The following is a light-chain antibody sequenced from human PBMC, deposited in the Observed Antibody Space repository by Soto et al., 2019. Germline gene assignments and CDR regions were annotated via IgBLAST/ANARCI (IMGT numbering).Light chain of an antibody. CDR3: CSYVGTYSYV. J-gene: IGLJ1*01. CDR2: DVT. Sequence: QSALTQPRSVSGSRGLSITISCTGTSSDVGAYNYVSWYQQHPGKVPKLMLYDVTKRPSGVPDRFSGSKSGNTASLTISGLQAEDEADYYCCSYVGTYSYVFGTGTKLTVL. V-gene: IGLV2-11*01. CDR1: SSDVGAYNY.